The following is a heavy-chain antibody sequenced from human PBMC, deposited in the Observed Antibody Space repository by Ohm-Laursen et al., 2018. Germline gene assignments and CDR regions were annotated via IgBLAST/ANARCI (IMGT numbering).Heavy chain of an antibody. J-gene: IGHJ4*02. CDR1: GFTFNTYA. V-gene: IGHV3-23*01. D-gene: IGHD2-15*01. CDR3: ARGCSQFRY. CDR2: IGTGGDT. Sequence: SLRLSCTASGFTFNTYAMNWVRQAPGKGLEWVSAIGTGGDTYYTDSVKGRFTISRDNSKNTVSLQMNSLRADDTAVYFCARGCSQFRYWGQGTLVTVSS.